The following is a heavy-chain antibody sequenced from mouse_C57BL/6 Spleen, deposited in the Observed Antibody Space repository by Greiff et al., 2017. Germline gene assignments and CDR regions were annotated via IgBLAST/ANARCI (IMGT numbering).Heavy chain of an antibody. J-gene: IGHJ4*01. V-gene: IGHV5-12*01. CDR1: GFTFSDYY. Sequence: DVLLVESGGGLVQPGGSLKLSCAASGFTFSDYYMYWVRQTPEKRLEWVAYISNGGGSTYYPDTVKGRFTISRDHAKNTLYLQMSRLKSEDTAMYYCARLGYSYAMDYWGQGTSVTVSS. CDR2: ISNGGGST. D-gene: IGHD2-14*01. CDR3: ARLGYSYAMDY.